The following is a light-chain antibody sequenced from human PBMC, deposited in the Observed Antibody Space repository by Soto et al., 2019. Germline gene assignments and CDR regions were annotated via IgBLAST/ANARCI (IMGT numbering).Light chain of an antibody. CDR3: QQFGSSPGFT. CDR2: GAS. CDR1: QSINSRY. Sequence: EIVLTQSPGTLSLSPGERATLSCRASQSINSRYLAWYQQKPGQAPRLLIYGASSRAPGIPDRFSGSGSGTDFTLTISRLEPEDFAVYYCQQFGSSPGFTFGPGTIVDIK. J-gene: IGKJ3*01. V-gene: IGKV3-20*01.